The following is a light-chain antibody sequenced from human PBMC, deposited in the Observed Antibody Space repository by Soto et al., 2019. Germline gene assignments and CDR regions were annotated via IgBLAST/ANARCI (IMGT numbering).Light chain of an antibody. J-gene: IGLJ1*01. Sequence: QSALTQPRSVSGSPGQSVTISCTGTSSDVGGYKYVSWYQQHPGKVPKLMMFDVSERPSGVPDRFSGSKSGNTASLTISGLQADDEADYYCCSLTTSHTYVFGSGTKLTVL. CDR2: DVS. CDR1: SSDVGGYKY. V-gene: IGLV2-11*01. CDR3: CSLTTSHTYV.